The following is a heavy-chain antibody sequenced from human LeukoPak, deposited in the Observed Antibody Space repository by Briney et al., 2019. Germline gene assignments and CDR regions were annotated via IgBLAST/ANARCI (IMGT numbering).Heavy chain of an antibody. CDR3: ARGPTEWLTKAYYYYYMDV. CDR2: IIPIFGTA. Sequence: GASVKVSCKASGGTFSSYAISWVRQAPGQGLEWMGGIIPIFGTANYAQKFQGRVTITADKSTSTAYMELSSLRSDDTAVYYCARGPTEWLTKAYYYYYMDVWGKGTTVTVSS. D-gene: IGHD3-3*01. J-gene: IGHJ6*03. CDR1: GGTFSSYA. V-gene: IGHV1-69*06.